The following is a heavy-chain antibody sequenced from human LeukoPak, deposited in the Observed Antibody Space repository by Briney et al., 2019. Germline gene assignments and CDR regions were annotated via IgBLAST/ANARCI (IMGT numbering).Heavy chain of an antibody. Sequence: SGPTLVKPTQTLTLTCTFSGFSLSNSGVGVGWIRQPPGEALEWLAIIFWTDDKRYSPALKSRLTITKDTSKDQVVLTMTTLDPVDTATYCCAHTRGVPTPIPTHWGQGTLVTVSS. D-gene: IGHD2-2*02. CDR3: AHTRGVPTPIPTH. CDR2: IFWTDDK. V-gene: IGHV2-5*01. CDR1: GFSLSNSGVG. J-gene: IGHJ4*02.